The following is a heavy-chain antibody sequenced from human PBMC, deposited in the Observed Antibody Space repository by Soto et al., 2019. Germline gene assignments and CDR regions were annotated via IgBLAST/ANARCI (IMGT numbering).Heavy chain of an antibody. CDR1: GGSFSGYY. Sequence: QVQLQQWGAGLLKPSETLSLTCAVYGGSFSGYYWSWIRQPPGKGLEWIGEINHSGSTNYNPSLKSRVTISVDTSKNQFSLKLSSVTAADTAVYYCAREVPHRYYDSSGYYYYAFDIWGQGTMVTVSS. V-gene: IGHV4-34*01. D-gene: IGHD3-22*01. CDR3: AREVPHRYYDSSGYYYYAFDI. CDR2: INHSGST. J-gene: IGHJ3*02.